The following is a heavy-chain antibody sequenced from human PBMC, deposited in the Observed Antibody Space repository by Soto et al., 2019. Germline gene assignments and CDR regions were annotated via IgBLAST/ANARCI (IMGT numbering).Heavy chain of an antibody. CDR1: RGSISSGGYY. CDR3: ARVSGTFFDY. Sequence: QVQLQESGPGLVKPSQTLSLTCTVSRGSISSGGYYWSWIRQHPGKGLEWIGYIYYSGIPYSNPSLKSRVTISVGTSKSQFSLKLSSGTAADTAVYYCARVSGTFFDYWVQGTRVTVSS. V-gene: IGHV4-31*03. CDR2: IYYSGIP. J-gene: IGHJ4*02.